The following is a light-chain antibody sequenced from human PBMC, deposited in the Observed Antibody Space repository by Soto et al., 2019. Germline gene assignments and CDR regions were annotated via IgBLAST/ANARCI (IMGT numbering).Light chain of an antibody. J-gene: IGKJ5*01. CDR1: QSISDT. CDR2: DTS. Sequence: IVMTHSPATLSVSPGGRATLSCRASQSISDTLAWYQQKPGQATRLLIYDTSTRATGIPARFSGSGSGTEFTLTISSLQSADSAVYYCQQYSNWPPFNFGQGTRLEIK. CDR3: QQYSNWPPFN. V-gene: IGKV3-15*01.